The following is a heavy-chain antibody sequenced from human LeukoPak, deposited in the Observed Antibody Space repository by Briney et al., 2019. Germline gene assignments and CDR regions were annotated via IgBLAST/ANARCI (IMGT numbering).Heavy chain of an antibody. V-gene: IGHV3-7*01. CDR3: ARDEGPWFGSWVDY. J-gene: IGHJ4*02. CDR1: GFTVSSYW. CDR2: IKQDGSEK. D-gene: IGHD3-10*01. Sequence: LRGSLRLSCAASGFTVSSYWRSGVRQAPGKGRGGVANIKQDGSEKYYVDSVKGRFTISRDNAKNSLYLQMNSLRAEDTAVYYCARDEGPWFGSWVDYWGQGTLVTVSS.